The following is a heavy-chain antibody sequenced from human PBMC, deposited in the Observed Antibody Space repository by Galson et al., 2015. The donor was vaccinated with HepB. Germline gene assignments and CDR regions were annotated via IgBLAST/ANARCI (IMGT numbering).Heavy chain of an antibody. CDR2: IWYDGSNK. CDR3: VKEALRGPGIAAAQAFDY. CDR1: GFTFSSYG. D-gene: IGHD6-13*01. Sequence: SLRLSCAASGFTFSSYGMHWVRQAPGKGLEWVAVIWYDGSNKYYADSVKGRFTISRDNSKNTLYLQMSSLRAEDTAVYYCVKEALRGPGIAAAQAFDYWGQGTLVTASS. J-gene: IGHJ4*02. V-gene: IGHV3-33*06.